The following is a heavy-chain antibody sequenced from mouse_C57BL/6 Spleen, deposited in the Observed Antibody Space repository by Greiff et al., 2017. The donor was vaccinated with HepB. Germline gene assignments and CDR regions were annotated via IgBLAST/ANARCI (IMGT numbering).Heavy chain of an antibody. J-gene: IGHJ4*01. CDR2: IDPETGGT. Sequence: VKLMESGAELVRPGASVTLSCKASGYTFTDYEMHWVKQTPVHGLEWIGAIDPETGGTAYNQKFKGKAILTADKSSSTAYMELRSLTSEDSAVYYCTRTKATYGNYLYAMDYWGQGTSVTVSS. CDR3: TRTKATYGNYLYAMDY. V-gene: IGHV1-15*01. D-gene: IGHD2-1*01. CDR1: GYTFTDYE.